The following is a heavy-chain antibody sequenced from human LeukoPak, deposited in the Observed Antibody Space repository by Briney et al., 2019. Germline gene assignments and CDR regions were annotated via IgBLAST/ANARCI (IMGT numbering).Heavy chain of an antibody. CDR1: GFTFSSYA. V-gene: IGHV3-23*01. D-gene: IGHD6-19*01. CDR2: ISGSGGST. J-gene: IGHJ4*02. CDR3: AKDKATTSSGSPFDY. Sequence: PGGSLRLSCAASGFTFSSYAMSWVRQAPGKGLEWVSAISGSGGSTYYADSVKGRFTISRDNSKNTLYLQINSLRAEDTAVYYCAKDKATTSSGSPFDYWGPGTLVTVSS.